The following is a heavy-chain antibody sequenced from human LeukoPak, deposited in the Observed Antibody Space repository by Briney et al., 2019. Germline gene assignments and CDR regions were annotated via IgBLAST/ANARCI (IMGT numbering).Heavy chain of an antibody. CDR2: ISAYNGNT. Sequence: ASVKVSCKASGYTFTSYGISWVRQAPGQGLEWMGWISAYNGNTNYAQKLQGRVTMTTDTSTSTAYMELRSLRSDDTAVYYCARDGGPYYDSSGYYESCAFDIWGQGTMVTVSS. J-gene: IGHJ3*02. CDR3: ARDGGPYYDSSGYYESCAFDI. CDR1: GYTFTSYG. V-gene: IGHV1-18*01. D-gene: IGHD3-22*01.